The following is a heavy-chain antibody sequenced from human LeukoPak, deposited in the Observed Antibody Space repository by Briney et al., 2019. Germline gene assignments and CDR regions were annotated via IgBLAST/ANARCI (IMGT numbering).Heavy chain of an antibody. CDR3: ARETRGHYYDSSGREH. Sequence: GRSLRLSCAASGFTFTTYTMSWVRQATPKGPDWVSYISTSSSITYYPDYVKGRFHNSRDNAKNSLHLQMNRLRVEDVGVYYCARETRGHYYDSSGREHWGQGTLVSVSS. CDR2: ISTSSSIT. J-gene: IGHJ4*02. V-gene: IGHV3-48*04. CDR1: GFTFTTYT. D-gene: IGHD3-22*01.